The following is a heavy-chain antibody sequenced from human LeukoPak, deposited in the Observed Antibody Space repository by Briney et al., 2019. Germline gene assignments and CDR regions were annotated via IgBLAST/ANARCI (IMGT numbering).Heavy chain of an antibody. D-gene: IGHD4-17*01. Sequence: ASVKVSCKASGYTFTSYTVNWVRQAPGQGLEWMGWINTNTGIPMYAQGFTGRFVFSLDTSVSTAYLQISSLKAEDTAVYYCTRVPRGDYTDFDYWGQGTLVTVSS. J-gene: IGHJ4*02. CDR3: TRVPRGDYTDFDY. CDR1: GYTFTSYT. V-gene: IGHV7-4-1*02. CDR2: INTNTGIP.